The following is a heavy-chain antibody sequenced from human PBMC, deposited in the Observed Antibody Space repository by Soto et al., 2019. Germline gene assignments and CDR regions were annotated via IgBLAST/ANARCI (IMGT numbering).Heavy chain of an antibody. CDR1: GFTFSSYG. CDR3: ARGSVYYDILTGYLRPTYGMDV. V-gene: IGHV3-33*01. CDR2: IWYDGSNK. J-gene: IGHJ6*02. D-gene: IGHD3-9*01. Sequence: QVQLVESGGGVVQPGRSLRLSCAASGFTFSSYGMHWVRQAPGKGLEWVAVIWYDGSNKYYADSVKGRFTISRDNSKNTLYLQMNSLRAEDTAVYYCARGSVYYDILTGYLRPTYGMDVWGQGTTVTVSS.